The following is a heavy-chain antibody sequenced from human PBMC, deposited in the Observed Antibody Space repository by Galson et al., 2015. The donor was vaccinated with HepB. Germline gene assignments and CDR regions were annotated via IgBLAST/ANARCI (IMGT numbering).Heavy chain of an antibody. J-gene: IGHJ4*02. D-gene: IGHD2-2*01. V-gene: IGHV3-15*01. CDR3: TTTYCSSTSCFFDY. CDR1: GFTFSNAW. CDR2: IKSKTDGGTT. Sequence: SLRLSCAASGFTFSNAWMSWVRQAPGKGLEWVGRIKSKTDGGTTDYAAPVKGRFTISRDDSKNTLYLQMNSLKTEDTAVYYCTTTYCSSTSCFFDYWGQGTLVTVSS.